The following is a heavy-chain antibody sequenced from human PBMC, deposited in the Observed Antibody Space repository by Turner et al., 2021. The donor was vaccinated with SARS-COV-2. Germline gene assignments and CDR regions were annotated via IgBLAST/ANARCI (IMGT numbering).Heavy chain of an antibody. V-gene: IGHV3-21*01. J-gene: IGHJ5*02. D-gene: IGHD3-22*01. CDR3: ARGTYYYDSSVYSGTNWFDP. Sequence: EVQLVESGGGLVKPGGSLRLSCAASGFTFSSYTRYWVRQAPGKGLEWVSSISSSSSYIYYADSVKGRFTISRDNAKNSLYLQMNSLRAEDTAVYYCARGTYYYDSSVYSGTNWFDPWGQGTLVTVSS. CDR1: GFTFSSYT. CDR2: ISSSSSYI.